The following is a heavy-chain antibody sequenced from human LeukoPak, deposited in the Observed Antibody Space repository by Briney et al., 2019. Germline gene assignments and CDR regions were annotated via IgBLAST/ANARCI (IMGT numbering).Heavy chain of an antibody. D-gene: IGHD1-1*01. CDR3: VRDQLVTTTEDWFDP. V-gene: IGHV1-2*06. Sequence: GASVKVSCKASGYSFTDYYIHWVRQAPGQGLEWVGRINPNGGGTNYAQNFQGRVTMTRDTSISTAYMDLSSLGSDDTAVYYCVRDQLVTTTEDWFDPWGQGTLVTVSS. CDR1: GYSFTDYY. J-gene: IGHJ5*02. CDR2: INPNGGGT.